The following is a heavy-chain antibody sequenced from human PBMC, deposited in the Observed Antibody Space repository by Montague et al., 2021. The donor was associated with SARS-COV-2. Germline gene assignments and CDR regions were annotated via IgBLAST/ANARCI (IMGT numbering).Heavy chain of an antibody. CDR3: ARVSRVGATSFYYGMDV. CDR1: GFPLNTRA. J-gene: IGHJ6*02. Sequence: SLRLSCAASGFPLNTRAMHWVRQAPGKGLEWVAVTSFDEKKKYYAAPVKGRFTISRDNPKNTLYLQMNSLTVDDTAMYYCARVSRVGATSFYYGMDVWGRGTTVTVSS. V-gene: IGHV3-30*03. D-gene: IGHD1-26*01. CDR2: TSFDEKKK.